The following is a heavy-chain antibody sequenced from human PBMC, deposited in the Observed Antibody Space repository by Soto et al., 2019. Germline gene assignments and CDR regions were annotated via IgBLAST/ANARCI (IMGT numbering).Heavy chain of an antibody. CDR3: ARNKLTSGIDYFDS. CDR2: ISPRNGDT. Sequence: GASVKVSCKTSGYIFTDFHVHWVRQAPGQGLEWMGRISPRNGDTHYAQKLQDRVTMTRDTSTSTVYMEMKTLRSDDTAIFFCARNKLTSGIDYFDSWGQGTLVPVSS. D-gene: IGHD5-12*01. V-gene: IGHV1-2*06. J-gene: IGHJ4*02. CDR1: GYIFTDFH.